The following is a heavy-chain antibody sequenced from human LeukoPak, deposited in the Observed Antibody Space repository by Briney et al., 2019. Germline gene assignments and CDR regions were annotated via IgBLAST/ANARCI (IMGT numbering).Heavy chain of an antibody. Sequence: LTLSCPPPGPTFSHHHNHWIRHPPAHALASSSYTSRPSRHTNSSNSVRGRSTVSRVNAKNSLCLQMSSLRAEDTAVYYCARDEGYCSGGSCYSNYWGQGPLVTVSS. CDR2: TSRPSRHT. CDR3: ARDEGYCSGGSCYSNY. J-gene: IGHJ4*02. CDR1: GPTFSHHH. V-gene: IGHV3-11*06. D-gene: IGHD2-15*01.